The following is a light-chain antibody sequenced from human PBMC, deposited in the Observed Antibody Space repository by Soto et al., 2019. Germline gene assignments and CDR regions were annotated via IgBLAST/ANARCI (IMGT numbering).Light chain of an antibody. Sequence: EIVMTQSPATLSVSPGERATLSCRASQSVNLNLAWYQQKPGQAPRLLIYGASIRATGIPARFNGSGAGTEFTLTINSLQSEDSAIYYCQQCNSSPPLTFGGGTTVEIK. CDR2: GAS. CDR1: QSVNLN. V-gene: IGKV3-15*01. J-gene: IGKJ4*01. CDR3: QQCNSSPPLT.